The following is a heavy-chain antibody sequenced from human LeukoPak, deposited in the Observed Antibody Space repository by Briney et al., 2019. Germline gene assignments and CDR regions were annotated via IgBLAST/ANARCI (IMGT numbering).Heavy chain of an antibody. D-gene: IGHD1-26*01. J-gene: IGHJ4*02. CDR2: ISGSGGGT. Sequence: PGGSLRLSCAVSGITFSSYEMNWVRQAPEKGLEWVSTISGSGGGTYYADSVKGRFTISRDDSKNTLYLQMNSLRAEDTAVYYCAKDLGRYRNNYFDYWGQGTLVTVSS. CDR3: AKDLGRYRNNYFDY. CDR1: GITFSSYE. V-gene: IGHV3-23*01.